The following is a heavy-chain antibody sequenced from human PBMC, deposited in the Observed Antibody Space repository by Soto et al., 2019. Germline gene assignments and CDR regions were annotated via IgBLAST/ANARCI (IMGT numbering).Heavy chain of an antibody. J-gene: IGHJ4*02. CDR1: GGTFSSYR. CDR2: IVPIYRTA. V-gene: IGHV1-69*13. Sequence: GASVKVSCKASGGTFSSYRINWVRQAPGQGLEWVGGIVPIYRTADYAQKFQGRVTITADESARTSYMELRRLKPQETAVYYCVRDSGAKLSSSWGQGTLVTVSS. CDR3: VRDSGAKLSSS. D-gene: IGHD6-13*01.